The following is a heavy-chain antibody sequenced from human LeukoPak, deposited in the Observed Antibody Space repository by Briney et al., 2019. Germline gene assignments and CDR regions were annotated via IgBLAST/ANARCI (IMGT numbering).Heavy chain of an antibody. CDR3: AKGISPSSSWTFDY. CDR2: LSGSGLSK. Sequence: GGSLRVSCAASGFTFSSYAMNWVRQPPGKGLQWVSALSGSGLSKYYADSVKGRFTISRDNSKNTLYLQMNGLRAEDTAIYYCAKGISPSSSWTFDYWGQGTLVTVSS. CDR1: GFTFSSYA. V-gene: IGHV3-23*01. J-gene: IGHJ4*02. D-gene: IGHD6-13*01.